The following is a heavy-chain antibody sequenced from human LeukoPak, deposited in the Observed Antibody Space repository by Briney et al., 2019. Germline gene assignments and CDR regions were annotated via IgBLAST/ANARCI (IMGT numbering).Heavy chain of an antibody. J-gene: IGHJ6*02. Sequence: SQTLSLTCTVSGGSISSGDYYWSWLRQPPGKGLEWIGYIYYSGSTYYNPSLKSRVTISVDTSKNQFSLKLSSVTAADTAVYYCARERGYFDWLPPGGMDVWGQGTTVTVSS. CDR2: IYYSGST. V-gene: IGHV4-30-4*01. CDR3: ARERGYFDWLPPGGMDV. D-gene: IGHD3-9*01. CDR1: GGSISSGDYY.